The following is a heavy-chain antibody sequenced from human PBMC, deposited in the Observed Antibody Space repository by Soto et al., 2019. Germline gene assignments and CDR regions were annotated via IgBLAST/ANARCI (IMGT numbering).Heavy chain of an antibody. J-gene: IGHJ4*02. V-gene: IGHV1-18*01. CDR2: ISAYNGNT. CDR3: ARESEYGGYQNALDY. CDR1: GYTFTSYG. Sequence: GASVKVSCKTSGYTFTSYGISWVRQAPGQGLEWMGWISAYNGNTNYAQKLQGRVTMTTDTSTSTAYMELRSLRSDDTAVYYCARESEYGGYQNALDYWGQGTLVTVSS. D-gene: IGHD5-12*01.